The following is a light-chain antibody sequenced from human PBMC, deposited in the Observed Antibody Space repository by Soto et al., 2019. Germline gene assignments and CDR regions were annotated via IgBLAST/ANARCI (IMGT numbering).Light chain of an antibody. Sequence: QSALTQPASVSGSPGQSITISCTGTNSDVGVYNYVSWYQQHPGKAPKLVIYEVSNRPSGVSNRFSGSKSGNTASLTISGLQAEDEADYYCSSYTSSSTPIYVFGNGTKVTVL. CDR3: SSYTSSSTPIYV. CDR2: EVS. V-gene: IGLV2-14*01. CDR1: NSDVGVYNY. J-gene: IGLJ1*01.